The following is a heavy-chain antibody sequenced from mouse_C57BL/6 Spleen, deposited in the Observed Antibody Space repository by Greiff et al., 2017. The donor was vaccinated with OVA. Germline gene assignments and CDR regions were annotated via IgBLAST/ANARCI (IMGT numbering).Heavy chain of an antibody. D-gene: IGHD2-5*01. CDR2: ISYDGSN. CDR1: GHPITSGYY. J-gene: IGHJ2*01. V-gene: IGHV3-6*01. CDR3: ALYYSNFDY. Sequence: EVKLMEAGPGLVKPSQPLSLTCPVTGHPITSGYYWNWIRQFPGNKLEWMGYISYDGSNNYNPTLKNRISITRDTSKNQVFLKLNSVTTEDTATYYCALYYSNFDYWGQGTTLTVSS.